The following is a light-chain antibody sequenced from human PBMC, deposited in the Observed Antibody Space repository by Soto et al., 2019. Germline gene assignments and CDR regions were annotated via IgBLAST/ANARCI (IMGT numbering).Light chain of an antibody. CDR3: QQLNDYPLT. CDR2: GAS. Sequence: DIQLTQSPSSLSASVGDRVTITCRASQAITGYLGWYQQKPGRAPELLIYGASSLQSEVPSRFSGSGSGTEFTLTISSLQPEDFATYYCQQLNDYPLTFGPGTKVDIK. V-gene: IGKV1-9*01. J-gene: IGKJ3*01. CDR1: QAITGY.